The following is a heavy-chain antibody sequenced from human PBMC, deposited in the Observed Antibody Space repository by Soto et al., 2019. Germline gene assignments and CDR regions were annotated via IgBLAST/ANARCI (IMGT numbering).Heavy chain of an antibody. Sequence: SETLSLTCTVSGGSISSSSYYWGWIRQPPGKGLEWIGSIYYSGSTYYNPSLKSRVTISVDTSKNQFSLKLSSVTAADTAVYYCARLPIVGATWAFDIWGQGTMVT. V-gene: IGHV4-39*01. CDR2: IYYSGST. J-gene: IGHJ3*02. D-gene: IGHD1-26*01. CDR3: ARLPIVGATWAFDI. CDR1: GGSISSSSYY.